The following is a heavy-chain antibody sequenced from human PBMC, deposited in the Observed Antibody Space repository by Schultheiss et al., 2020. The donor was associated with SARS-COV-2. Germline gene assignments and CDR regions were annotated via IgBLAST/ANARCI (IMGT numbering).Heavy chain of an antibody. CDR1: GFTFSSYA. Sequence: GESLKISCAASGFTFSSYAMSWVRQAPGKGLEWVSAISGSGGSTYYADSVKGRFTISRDNSKNTLYLQMNSLRAEDTAVYYCAKDRALAVRGEADYWGHGTLVTVSS. CDR2: ISGSGGST. CDR3: AKDRALAVRGEADY. J-gene: IGHJ4*01. D-gene: IGHD3-10*01. V-gene: IGHV3-23*01.